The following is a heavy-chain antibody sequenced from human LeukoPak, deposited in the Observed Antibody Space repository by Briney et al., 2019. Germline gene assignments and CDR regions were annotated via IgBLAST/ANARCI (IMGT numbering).Heavy chain of an antibody. V-gene: IGHV5-10-1*01. D-gene: IGHD3-22*01. CDR2: IDPSDSYT. Sequence: GASVKVSCKASGYTFTSYWISWVRQMPGKGLEWMGRIDPSDSYTNYSPSFQGHVTISADKSISTAYLQWSSLKASDTAMYYCARNYDSSGYYPDYWGQGTLVTVSS. CDR3: ARNYDSSGYYPDY. CDR1: GYTFTSYW. J-gene: IGHJ4*02.